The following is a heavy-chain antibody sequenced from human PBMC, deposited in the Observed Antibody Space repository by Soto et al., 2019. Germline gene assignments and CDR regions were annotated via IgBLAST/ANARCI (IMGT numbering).Heavy chain of an antibody. J-gene: IGHJ6*02. V-gene: IGHV3-30*18. D-gene: IGHD4-17*01. CDR2: ISYDGSNK. CDR1: GLIFSSDG. Sequence: QVQLVESGGGVVQPGRSLRLSCAASGLIFSSDGIHWVRQAPGKGLGWVAAISYDGSNKYYTDSVKGRFTISRDNSKNTLYLQMNSLRAEDTAVYYCAKDRTVTGWVQYDMDVWGPGTTVTVSS. CDR3: AKDRTVTGWVQYDMDV.